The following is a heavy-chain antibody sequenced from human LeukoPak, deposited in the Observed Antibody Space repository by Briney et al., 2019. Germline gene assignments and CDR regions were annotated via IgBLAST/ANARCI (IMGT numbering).Heavy chain of an antibody. Sequence: SETLSLTCTVSGGSISSSSYYWGWIRQPPGKGLEWIGSIYHSGSTYYNPSLKSRVTISVDTSKNQFSLKLSSVTAADTAVYYCARHGAAGTIRYYYYGMDVWGQGTTVTVSS. CDR2: IYHSGST. J-gene: IGHJ6*02. D-gene: IGHD6-13*01. CDR1: GGSISSSSYY. V-gene: IGHV4-39*01. CDR3: ARHGAAGTIRYYYYGMDV.